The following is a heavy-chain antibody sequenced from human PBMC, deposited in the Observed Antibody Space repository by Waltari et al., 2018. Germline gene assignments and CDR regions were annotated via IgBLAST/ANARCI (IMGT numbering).Heavy chain of an antibody. Sequence: EVQLVESGGGLVQPGGSLRLSCAAFGFTFSAYWMTWVRQAPGKGLEGVANIKKDGGEKYYVDSVKGRFTVSRDNAKNSLYLQMSSLRAEDTAVYYCARDRGYCGGDCYKNLDSWGQGTLVAVSS. D-gene: IGHD2-21*01. V-gene: IGHV3-7*01. J-gene: IGHJ4*02. CDR3: ARDRGYCGGDCYKNLDS. CDR2: IKKDGGEK. CDR1: GFTFSAYW.